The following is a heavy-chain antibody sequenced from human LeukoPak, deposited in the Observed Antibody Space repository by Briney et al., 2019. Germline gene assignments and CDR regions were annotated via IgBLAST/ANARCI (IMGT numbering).Heavy chain of an antibody. CDR3: ARDPMYYDILTGYPRPLFYFDY. J-gene: IGHJ4*02. V-gene: IGHV3-21*01. Sequence: GGSLRLSCAASGFTFSSYSMNWVRQAPGKGLEWVSSISSSSSYIYYADSVKGRFTISRDNAKNSLYLQMNSLRAEDTAVYYCARDPMYYDILTGYPRPLFYFDYWGQGTLVTVSS. CDR1: GFTFSSYS. D-gene: IGHD3-9*01. CDR2: ISSSSSYI.